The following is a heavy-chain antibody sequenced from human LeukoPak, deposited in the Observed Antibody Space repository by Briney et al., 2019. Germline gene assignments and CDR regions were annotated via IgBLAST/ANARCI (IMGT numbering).Heavy chain of an antibody. CDR3: ATDVGAD. V-gene: IGHV3-7*01. J-gene: IGHJ4*02. CDR1: GFTFSSSW. CDR2: IKEDGSEK. Sequence: PGGSLRLSCAASGFTFSSSWMMWVRPTPGQGLEWVANIKEDGSEKYYVDSVKGRFTISRDNAKNSLYLQMNSLGAEDTAVYYCATDVGADWGQGTLVTVSS.